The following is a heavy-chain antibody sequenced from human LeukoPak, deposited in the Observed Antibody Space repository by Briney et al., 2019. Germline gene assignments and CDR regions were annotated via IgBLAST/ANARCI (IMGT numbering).Heavy chain of an antibody. CDR1: GFTFSSYW. CDR3: AINDDFWSGTYNWFDP. Sequence: GGSLRLSCAASGFTFSSYWMHWVRQAPGKGLVWVSRINSDGSSTSYADSVKGRFSISRDNAKNTLYLQMNSLRAEDTAVYYCAINDDFWSGTYNWFDPWGQGTLVTVSS. V-gene: IGHV3-74*01. D-gene: IGHD3-3*01. J-gene: IGHJ5*02. CDR2: INSDGSST.